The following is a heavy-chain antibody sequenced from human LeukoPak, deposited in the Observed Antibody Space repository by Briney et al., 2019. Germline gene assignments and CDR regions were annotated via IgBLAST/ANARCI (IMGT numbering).Heavy chain of an antibody. Sequence: GGSLRLSCAASGFTFSSYSMMWVRQAPGKGLEWVSYISSSTSTIYYADSVKGRFTISRDNGKNSLYLQMNSLRAEDTAVYYCARDWGRTGYYADFWGQGTLVTVSS. J-gene: IGHJ4*02. CDR2: ISSSTSTI. D-gene: IGHD3-9*01. CDR3: ARDWGRTGYYADF. CDR1: GFTFSSYS. V-gene: IGHV3-48*01.